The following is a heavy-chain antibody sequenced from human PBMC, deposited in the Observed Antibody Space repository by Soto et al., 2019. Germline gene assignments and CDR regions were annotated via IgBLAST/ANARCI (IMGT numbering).Heavy chain of an antibody. CDR2: IYPGDSDT. Sequence: GESLKISCKGSGYSFTSYWIGWVRQMPGKGLEWMGIIYPGDSDTRYIPSFQGQVTISADKSISTAYLQWSRLKASDTAMYYWARIEMATISTAAFDIWGQGTMVTVSS. J-gene: IGHJ3*02. CDR1: GYSFTSYW. V-gene: IGHV5-51*01. CDR3: ARIEMATISTAAFDI. D-gene: IGHD5-12*01.